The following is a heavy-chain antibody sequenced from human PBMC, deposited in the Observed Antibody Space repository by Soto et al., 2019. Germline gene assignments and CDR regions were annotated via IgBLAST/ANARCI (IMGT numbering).Heavy chain of an antibody. Sequence: PSETLSLTCAVYGGSFSGYYWSWIRQPPGKGLEWIGEINHSGSTNYNPSLKSRVTISVDTSKNQFSLKLSSVTAADMAVYYCARGDFISSGYPYYFDYWGQGTLVTVSS. CDR1: GGSFSGYY. J-gene: IGHJ4*02. CDR2: INHSGST. D-gene: IGHD3-22*01. CDR3: ARGDFISSGYPYYFDY. V-gene: IGHV4-34*01.